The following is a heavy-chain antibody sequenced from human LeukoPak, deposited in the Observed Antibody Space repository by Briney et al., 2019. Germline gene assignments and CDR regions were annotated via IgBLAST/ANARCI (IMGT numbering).Heavy chain of an antibody. CDR2: ISAYNGNT. CDR1: GYTFTSYG. CDR3: ARGPGGLFNY. V-gene: IGHV1-18*01. D-gene: IGHD3-16*01. J-gene: IGHJ4*02. Sequence: ASVKVSCKASGYTFTSYGISWVRQAPGQGLEWMGWISAYNGNTNYAQKFQGRVTITTDESTSTAYMELSSLRSEDTAVYYCARGPGGLFNYWGQGTLVTVSS.